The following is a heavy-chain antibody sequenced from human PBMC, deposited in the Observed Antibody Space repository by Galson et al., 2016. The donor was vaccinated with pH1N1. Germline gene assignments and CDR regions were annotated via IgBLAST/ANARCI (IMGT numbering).Heavy chain of an antibody. CDR2: INHAETA. CDR1: GASFNRYF. D-gene: IGHD3-16*01. Sequence: SETLSLTCAVSGASFNRYFWSWLRQSPVEGLEWIGEINHAETANYNPSLKSRVRISVDASKKQLTLTLDSVTAADTAIYYCARGSILFRFGSETSYQAIHYFEFWGHGTPVAVSS. CDR3: ARGSILFRFGSETSYQAIHYFEF. J-gene: IGHJ4*01. V-gene: IGHV4-34*01.